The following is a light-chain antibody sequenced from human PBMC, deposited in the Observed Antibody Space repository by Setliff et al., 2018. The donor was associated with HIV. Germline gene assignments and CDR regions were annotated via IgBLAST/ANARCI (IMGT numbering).Light chain of an antibody. J-gene: IGLJ1*01. CDR1: SSDVGGYNY. CDR2: DVT. V-gene: IGLV2-14*03. Sequence: QSVLTQPASVSGSPGQSITISCTGTSSDVGGYNYVSWYQQHPGKAPKLMIYDVTNRPSGVSIRFSGSKSGNTASLTISGLQAEDEADYHCSSYTTSSTLGFGTGTKVTVL. CDR3: SSYTTSSTLG.